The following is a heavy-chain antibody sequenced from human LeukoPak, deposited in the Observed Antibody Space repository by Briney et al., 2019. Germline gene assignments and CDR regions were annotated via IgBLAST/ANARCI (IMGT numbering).Heavy chain of an antibody. CDR3: AREDRGWYRFDY. CDR2: VSSSSSYI. V-gene: IGHV3-21*01. J-gene: IGHJ4*02. CDR1: GFSFSSHS. Sequence: GGSLRLSCAASGFSFSSHSMNWVRQAPGKGLEWVSSVSSSSSYIYYADSVKGRFTISRDNAKNSLYLQMNSLRAEDTAVYYCAREDRGWYRFDYWGQGTLVTVSS. D-gene: IGHD6-19*01.